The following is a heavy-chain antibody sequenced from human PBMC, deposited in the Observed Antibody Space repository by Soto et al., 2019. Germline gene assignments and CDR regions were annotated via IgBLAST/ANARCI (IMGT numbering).Heavy chain of an antibody. CDR2: FMPLFGTA. CDR3: SSGRDSFGGSGYSRVDY. Sequence: QVQLLQSGAEVQKPGSSVRVSCKTSGVTFNSYSLHWVRQAPGQGLEWMGGFMPLFGTANYAQKFQGRVTLTAEESTNTSYMDLQNPRSEGPALYYCSSGRDSFGGSGYSRVDYWGQGTQVTVSS. CDR1: GVTFNSYS. D-gene: IGHD3-22*01. V-gene: IGHV1-69*01. J-gene: IGHJ4*02.